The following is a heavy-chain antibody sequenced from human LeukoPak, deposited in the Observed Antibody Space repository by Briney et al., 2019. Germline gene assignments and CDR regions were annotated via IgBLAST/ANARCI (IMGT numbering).Heavy chain of an antibody. CDR2: MYYGGST. Sequence: SETPSLTCTVSGGSISGSDYYWAWIRQPPGKGLEWIVSMYYGGSTYYNPSLKSRVTISADTSKNQFSLKLTSVTAADTAVFYCATSSGFGAFDIWGQGTMVTVSS. D-gene: IGHD6-19*01. J-gene: IGHJ3*02. CDR3: ATSSGFGAFDI. V-gene: IGHV4-39*07. CDR1: GGSISGSDYY.